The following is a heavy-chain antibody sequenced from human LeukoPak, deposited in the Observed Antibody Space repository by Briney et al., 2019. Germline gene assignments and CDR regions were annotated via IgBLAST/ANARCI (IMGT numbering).Heavy chain of an antibody. Sequence: ASVKVSCKTSGYTFTGYYMHWMRQAPGQGLEWMGWINPSSGGTNYAQKFQGRVTMTRDTSISTAYMELSRLRSDDTAVYCCARGGFYYYYYMDVWGKGTTVTISS. V-gene: IGHV1-2*02. CDR3: ARGGFYYYYYMDV. CDR1: GYTFTGYY. J-gene: IGHJ6*03. CDR2: INPSSGGT. D-gene: IGHD6-25*01.